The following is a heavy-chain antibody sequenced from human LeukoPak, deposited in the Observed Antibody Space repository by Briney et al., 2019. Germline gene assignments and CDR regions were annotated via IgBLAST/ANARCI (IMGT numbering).Heavy chain of an antibody. Sequence: KASETLSLTCTVSGGSISSYYWSWIRQPPGKGLEWIGYIYYSGSTNYNPSLKSRVTISVDTSKNQFSLKLSSVTAADTAVYYCARYYCSSTSCFTDYWGQGTLVTVSS. V-gene: IGHV4-59*01. D-gene: IGHD2-2*02. CDR1: GGSISSYY. J-gene: IGHJ4*02. CDR3: ARYYCSSTSCFTDY. CDR2: IYYSGST.